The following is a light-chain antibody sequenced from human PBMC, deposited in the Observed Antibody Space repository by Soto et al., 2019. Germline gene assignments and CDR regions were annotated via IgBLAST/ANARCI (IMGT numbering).Light chain of an antibody. CDR1: SSDVGGYNY. CDR2: DVS. CDR3: CSYAGSYPYV. Sequence: QSLLTQPGSVYGSPGQSVTISNTGTSSDVGGYNYVSWYQQHPGKAPKLMIYDVSKRPSGVPDRFSGSKSGNTASLTISGLQAEDEADYYCCSYAGSYPYVFGTGTKVTVL. V-gene: IGLV2-11*01. J-gene: IGLJ1*01.